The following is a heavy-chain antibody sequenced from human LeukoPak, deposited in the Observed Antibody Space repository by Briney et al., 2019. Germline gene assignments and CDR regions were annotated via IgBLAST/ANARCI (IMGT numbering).Heavy chain of an antibody. CDR1: GYNFTTYW. Sequence: GESLKISCKGSGYNFTTYWIAWVRQMPGKGPEWMGIINPGDSDFRYSPSFQGQVTISADKSISTAYLQWSSLKASDTAMYYCARKIRYCGGDCYFDAFDIWGQGTMVTVSS. J-gene: IGHJ3*02. V-gene: IGHV5-51*01. CDR2: INPGDSDF. CDR3: ARKIRYCGGDCYFDAFDI. D-gene: IGHD2-21*02.